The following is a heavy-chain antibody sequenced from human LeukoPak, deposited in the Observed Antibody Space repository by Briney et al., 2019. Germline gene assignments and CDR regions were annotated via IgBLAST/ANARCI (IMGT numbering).Heavy chain of an antibody. CDR1: GASISSYY. CDR3: ARHGAWGARYHYYGLDV. CDR2: ISNSGST. V-gene: IGHV4-59*08. Sequence: SETLSLTCTVSGASISSYYWSWIRQPPGKGLEWIGYISNSGSTKFNPSLKSRVTMSQDTSKNQFSLNPTSVTAADTAVYFCARHGAWGARYHYYGLDVWGQGTTVTVSS. D-gene: IGHD2-21*02. J-gene: IGHJ6*02.